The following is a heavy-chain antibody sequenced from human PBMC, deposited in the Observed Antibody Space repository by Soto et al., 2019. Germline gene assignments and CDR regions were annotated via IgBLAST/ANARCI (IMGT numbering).Heavy chain of an antibody. CDR2: ISYSGST. CDR3: ARSAQWDGVDP. D-gene: IGHD2-21*01. Sequence: QVQLQESGPGLVRPSQTLSLTCTVSAGSISTINYYWSWIRQHPEKGLEWIGYISYSGSTFYHSSLVSRVTISLDTSKKQFALTLTSVTAADTAVYYCARSAQWDGVDPWGQGTMVTVSS. CDR1: AGSISTINYY. V-gene: IGHV4-31*03. J-gene: IGHJ3*01.